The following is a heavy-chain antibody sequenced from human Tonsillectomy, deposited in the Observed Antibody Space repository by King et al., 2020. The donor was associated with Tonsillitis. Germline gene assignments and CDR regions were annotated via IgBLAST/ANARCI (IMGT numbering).Heavy chain of an antibody. Sequence: VQLVESGGGLVQPGGSLRLSCAVSGFTVGSNYMNWVRLAPGKGLEWVSIIYISGTTYYTDSVKGRFTISRDNSKNTLYLEMNRLRAEDTAVYFCASDRPLRSWGQGTLVIVSS. CDR3: ASDRPLRS. CDR1: GFTVGSNY. V-gene: IGHV3-66*01. D-gene: IGHD4-17*01. CDR2: IYISGTT. J-gene: IGHJ5*02.